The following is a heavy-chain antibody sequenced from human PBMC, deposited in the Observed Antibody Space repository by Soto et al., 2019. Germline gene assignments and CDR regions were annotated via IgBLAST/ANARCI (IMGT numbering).Heavy chain of an antibody. Sequence: SVKLTCKASGYGFTSYGISWVRQDPGQRLEWMGWISAYNGNTNYAQKVQGRVTMTTDTSPSTAYMELRSLRSDDTAVYYCARDLLNYDVGASNCFDPWGQGTLVTVS. CDR1: GYGFTSYG. J-gene: IGHJ5*02. CDR2: ISAYNGNT. CDR3: ARDLLNYDVGASNCFDP. D-gene: IGHD3-10*02. V-gene: IGHV1-18*01.